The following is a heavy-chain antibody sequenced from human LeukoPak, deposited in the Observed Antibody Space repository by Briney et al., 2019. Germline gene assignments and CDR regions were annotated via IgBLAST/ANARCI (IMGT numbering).Heavy chain of an antibody. CDR3: ARDGMRSFDP. CDR2: VYYSGST. D-gene: IGHD1-26*01. V-gene: IGHV4-59*01. Sequence: PSETLSLTCTVSGGSISSYYWSWIRQPPGKGLEWIGYVYYSGSTNYNPSLKSRVTISVDTSKNQFSLKLSSVTAADTAVYYCARDGMRSFDPWGQGTLVTVSS. J-gene: IGHJ5*02. CDR1: GGSISSYY.